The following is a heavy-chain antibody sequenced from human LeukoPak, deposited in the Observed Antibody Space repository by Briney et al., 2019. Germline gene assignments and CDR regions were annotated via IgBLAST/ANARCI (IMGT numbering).Heavy chain of an antibody. CDR1: GFTFSSYG. V-gene: IGHV3-33*06. D-gene: IGHD2/OR15-2a*01. CDR2: IWYEERTK. Sequence: GGSLRLSCTASGFTFSSYGMHWVRQAPGNGLEWVATIWYEERTKYYIDSAKGRFTISRDNPKNTFYLQMNSLRVDDTAIYYCAKEGIYLKSSLEDWGQGTPVTVSS. J-gene: IGHJ4*02. CDR3: AKEGIYLKSSLED.